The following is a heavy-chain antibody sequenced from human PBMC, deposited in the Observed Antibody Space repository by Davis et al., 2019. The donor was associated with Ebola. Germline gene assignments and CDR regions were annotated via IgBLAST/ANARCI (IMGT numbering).Heavy chain of an antibody. CDR2: INRDGSTT. V-gene: IGHV3-74*03. D-gene: IGHD3-22*01. CDR1: GFTFSSYW. CDR3: AKDRYYYDSSGPVGVLDP. Sequence: HTGGSLRLSCAASGFTFSSYWLHWVRQAPGKGLVWVSCINRDGSTTTYADSVKGRFTISRDNAKNTLYLQMNSLRAEDTAVYYCAKDRYYYDSSGPVGVLDPWGQGTLVTVSS. J-gene: IGHJ5*02.